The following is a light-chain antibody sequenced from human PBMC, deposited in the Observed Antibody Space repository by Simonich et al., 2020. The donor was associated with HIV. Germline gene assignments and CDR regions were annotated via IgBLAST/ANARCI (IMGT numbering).Light chain of an antibody. Sequence: DIVMTQSPDSLAVSLGERATINCKSSQSVLYSSNNKNYLAWYQQKPGKPPKLLIYWASTRESGVPARFSGSGSGTNFTRTISSLQAEDVAVYYCHQYYSIPITFGQGTRLEIK. CDR2: WAS. V-gene: IGKV4-1*01. CDR3: HQYYSIPIT. CDR1: QSVLYSSNNKNY. J-gene: IGKJ5*01.